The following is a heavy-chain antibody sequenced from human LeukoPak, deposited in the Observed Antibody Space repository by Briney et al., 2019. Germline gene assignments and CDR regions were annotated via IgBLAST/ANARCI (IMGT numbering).Heavy chain of an antibody. J-gene: IGHJ4*02. D-gene: IGHD4-17*01. CDR1: GYTHTELS. CDR3: ATETVGMTTVIEFYFDY. CDR2: FDPEDGET. Sequence: GASVKVSCKVSGYTHTELSMHWVRQAPGKGLEWMGGFDPEDGETIYAQKFQGRVTMTEDTSTDTAYMELSSLRSEDTAVYYCATETVGMTTVIEFYFDYWGQGTLVTVSS. V-gene: IGHV1-24*01.